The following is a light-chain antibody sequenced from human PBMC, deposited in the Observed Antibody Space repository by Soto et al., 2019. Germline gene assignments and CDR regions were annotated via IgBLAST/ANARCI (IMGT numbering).Light chain of an antibody. V-gene: IGKV3-11*01. CDR3: HQRTNWLPET. CDR2: DAS. J-gene: IGKJ5*01. Sequence: EIVLTQSPVTLSLSPGERATLSCRASRSVSSSLVWYQQKPGQAPRLLIYDASNRATGIPARFSGSGSGTDFTLTISSLEPEDFAVYYCHQRTNWLPETFGQGTRLEIK. CDR1: RSVSSS.